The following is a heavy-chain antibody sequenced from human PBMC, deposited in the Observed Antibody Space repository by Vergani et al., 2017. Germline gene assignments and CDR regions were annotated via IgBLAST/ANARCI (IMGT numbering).Heavy chain of an antibody. V-gene: IGHV3-7*01. D-gene: IGHD5-12*01. CDR2: IKQDGSEK. CDR3: ARVGHSGYNDDYYYFYMDG. J-gene: IGHJ6*03. Sequence: EVQLVESGGGLVQPGGSLRLSCAASGFTFSSYWMRWVRQAPGKGLEWGSNIKQDGSEKYYVDSVKGRFTISRDNAKNSLYLQMNSLRAEDTAVYYCARVGHSGYNDDYYYFYMDGWGKGTTVTVSS. CDR1: GFTFSSYW.